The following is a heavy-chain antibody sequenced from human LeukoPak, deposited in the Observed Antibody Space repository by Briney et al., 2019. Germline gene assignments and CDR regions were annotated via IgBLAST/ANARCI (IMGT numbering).Heavy chain of an antibody. CDR1: GGSISSGDYY. J-gene: IGHJ4*02. V-gene: IGHV4-30-4*08. CDR3: ARGMTTVTTGLLY. D-gene: IGHD4-17*01. Sequence: SQTLSLTCTVSGGSISSGDYYWSWIRQPPGKGLEWIGYIYYSGSTYYNPSLKSRVTISVDTSKNQFSLKLSSVTAADTAVYYCARGMTTVTTGLLYWGQGTLVTVSS. CDR2: IYYSGST.